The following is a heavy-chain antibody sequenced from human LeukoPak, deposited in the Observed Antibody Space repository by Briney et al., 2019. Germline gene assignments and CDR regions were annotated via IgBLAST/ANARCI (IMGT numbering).Heavy chain of an antibody. CDR1: GFTFSSYA. CDR3: TTEAGYSSSWYSSYYYYYMDV. J-gene: IGHJ6*03. V-gene: IGHV3-30*04. Sequence: GGSLRLSCATSGFTFSSYAFYWIRQAPGKGLEWLTLISYDGNDKYYADSVKGRFSISRDNSKSMVFLQMNSLKTEDTAVYYCTTEAGYSSSWYSSYYYYYMDVWGKGTTVTVSS. D-gene: IGHD6-13*01. CDR2: ISYDGNDK.